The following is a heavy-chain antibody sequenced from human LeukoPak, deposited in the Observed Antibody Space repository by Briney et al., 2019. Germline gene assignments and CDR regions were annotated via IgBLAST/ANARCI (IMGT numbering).Heavy chain of an antibody. J-gene: IGHJ6*02. V-gene: IGHV1-8*01. CDR3: ANRLYGMDV. CDR1: GYTFTSYD. Sequence: ASVKVSCKASGYTFTSYDINWVRQATGQGLEWMGWMNPNSGNTGYAQKFQGRVTMTRNTSISTAYMELSSLRSEDTGFKVGANRLYGMDVWGQGTTVTVSS. CDR2: MNPNSGNT. D-gene: IGHD1-26*01.